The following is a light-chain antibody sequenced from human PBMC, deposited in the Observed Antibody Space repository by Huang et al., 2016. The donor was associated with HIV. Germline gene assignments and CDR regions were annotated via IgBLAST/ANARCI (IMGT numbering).Light chain of an antibody. CDR1: QNINTH. J-gene: IGKJ4*01. CDR2: DAS. V-gene: IGKV3-11*01. Sequence: EIVLTQSPATLSFFPGQRVSLSCRASQNINTHLAWYQKRPVQPPRLLIYDASSRVPGVAARFSGSGSGTDFTLTISSLESEDFATYYCQQRVNGLTFGGGTKV. CDR3: QQRVNGLT.